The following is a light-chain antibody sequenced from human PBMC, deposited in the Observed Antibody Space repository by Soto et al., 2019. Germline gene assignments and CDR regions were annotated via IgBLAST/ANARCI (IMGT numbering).Light chain of an antibody. CDR2: DAS. CDR1: QSISSW. CDR3: QQYYSHLMWT. Sequence: DIQMTQSPSTLSASVGDRVIITCRASQSISSWLAWYQQKPGKAPRLLIFDASSLEGGVPSSFSGSGSGTEFTLTITSLQHDDFANYYCQQYYSHLMWTFGQGTKVDIK. J-gene: IGKJ1*01. V-gene: IGKV1-5*01.